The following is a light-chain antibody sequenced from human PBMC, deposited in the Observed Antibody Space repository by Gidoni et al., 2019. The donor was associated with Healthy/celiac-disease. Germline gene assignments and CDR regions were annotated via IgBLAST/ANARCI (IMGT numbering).Light chain of an antibody. J-gene: IGKJ3*01. Sequence: DIVMNQSPDSLAVYLGERATINCKSSQSVLSSSNNKNYLAWYQQKPGQPPKLLIYWASTLESGVPDRFSGSGSGTDFTLTISSLQAEDVAVYYCQQYYSTLLFTFGPGTKVDIK. V-gene: IGKV4-1*01. CDR3: QQYYSTLLFT. CDR1: QSVLSSSNNKNY. CDR2: WAS.